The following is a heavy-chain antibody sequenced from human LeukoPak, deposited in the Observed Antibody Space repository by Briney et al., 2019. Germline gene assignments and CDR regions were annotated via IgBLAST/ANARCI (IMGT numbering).Heavy chain of an antibody. CDR1: GFTFSSYA. CDR2: ISSSSSYI. Sequence: GGSLRLSCAASGFTFSSYAMSWVRQAPGKGLEWVSSISSSSSYIYYADSVKGRFTISRDNAKNSLYLQMNSLRAEDTAVYYCARGVGYSGYDPDYWGQGTLVTVSS. CDR3: ARGVGYSGYDPDY. J-gene: IGHJ4*02. D-gene: IGHD5-12*01. V-gene: IGHV3-21*01.